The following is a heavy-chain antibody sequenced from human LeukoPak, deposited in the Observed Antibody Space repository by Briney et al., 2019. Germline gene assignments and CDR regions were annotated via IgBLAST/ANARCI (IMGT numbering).Heavy chain of an antibody. V-gene: IGHV3-21*01. CDR1: GFTFSSYA. Sequence: GGSLRLSCAASGFTFSSYAMMWVRQAPGKGLEWVSSIDSTSSFIYYADSLKGRFTVSRDNAKNSLYLQMNSLRAEDTAVYYCARDRSGYLWGQGTLVTVSS. CDR3: ARDRSGYL. D-gene: IGHD3-22*01. J-gene: IGHJ4*02. CDR2: IDSTSSFI.